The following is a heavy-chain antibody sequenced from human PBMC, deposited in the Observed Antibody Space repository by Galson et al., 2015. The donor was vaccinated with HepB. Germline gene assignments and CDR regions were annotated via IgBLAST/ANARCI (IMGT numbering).Heavy chain of an antibody. CDR1: GGTFSSYA. V-gene: IGHV1-69*10. J-gene: IGHJ6*03. CDR3: ARDGGIAAAGTGYYYYMDV. CDR2: IIPILGIA. Sequence: SVKVSCKASGGTFSSYAISWVRQAPGQGLEWMGGIIPILGIANYAQKFQGRVTITADKSTSTAYMELSSLRSEDTAVYYCARDGGIAAAGTGYYYYMDVWGKGTTVTVSS. D-gene: IGHD6-13*01.